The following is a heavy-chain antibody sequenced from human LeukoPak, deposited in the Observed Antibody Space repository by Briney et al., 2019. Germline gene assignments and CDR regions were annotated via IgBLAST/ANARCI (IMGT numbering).Heavy chain of an antibody. J-gene: IGHJ4*02. Sequence: SETLSLTCAVYGGSFSGYYWSWIRQPPGKGLEWIGEINHSGSTNYNPSLKSRVTISVDTSKNQFSLKLSSVTAADTAVYYCARVGGVGADFDYWGQGTLVTVSS. CDR3: ARVGGVGADFDY. CDR2: INHSGST. D-gene: IGHD1-26*01. CDR1: GGSFSGYY. V-gene: IGHV4-34*01.